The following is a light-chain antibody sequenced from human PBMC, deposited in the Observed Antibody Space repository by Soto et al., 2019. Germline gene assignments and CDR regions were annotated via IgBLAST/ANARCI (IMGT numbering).Light chain of an antibody. V-gene: IGKV1-9*01. CDR2: SAS. CDR1: RGISSY. J-gene: IGKJ5*01. CDR3: QQYENLPT. Sequence: IQLTQSPSSLSASVGDRVTITCQASRGISSYLAWYQQKPGKAPKLLVYSASTLQSGVPSRFSGSGSGPDFTLTISSLQPEDIATYYCQQYENLPTFGQRTRLEI.